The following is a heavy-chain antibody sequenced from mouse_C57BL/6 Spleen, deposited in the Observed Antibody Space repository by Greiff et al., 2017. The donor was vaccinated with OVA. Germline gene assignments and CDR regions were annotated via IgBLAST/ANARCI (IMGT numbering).Heavy chain of an antibody. J-gene: IGHJ1*03. D-gene: IGHD5-5*01. Sequence: VQLQESGAELVKPGASVKMSCKASGYTFTSYWITWVKQRPGQGLEWIGDIYPGSGSTNYNEKFKSKATLTVDTSSSTAYMQLSSLTSEDSAVYYCARTDYLYDAGSWYFDVWGTGTTVTVSS. CDR3: ARTDYLYDAGSWYFDV. CDR2: IYPGSGST. CDR1: GYTFTSYW. V-gene: IGHV1-55*01.